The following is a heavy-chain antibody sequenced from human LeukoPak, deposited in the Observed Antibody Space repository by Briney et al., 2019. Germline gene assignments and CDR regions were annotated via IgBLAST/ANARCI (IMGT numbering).Heavy chain of an antibody. CDR3: VKFRGATGHYYYYMDV. CDR1: GFSLSTHA. J-gene: IGHJ6*03. Sequence: GGSLRLSCAASGFSLSTHAMTWVRQAPGKGLEWVSAISDSGGYTYSADSVKGRFTISRDNSKNTVYLQMNSLRVEDTAVYYCVKFRGATGHYYYYMDVWGRGTTVTVSS. D-gene: IGHD1-26*01. CDR2: ISDSGGYT. V-gene: IGHV3-23*01.